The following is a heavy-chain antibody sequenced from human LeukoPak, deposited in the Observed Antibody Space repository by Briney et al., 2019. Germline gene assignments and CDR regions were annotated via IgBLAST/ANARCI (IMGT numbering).Heavy chain of an antibody. D-gene: IGHD5-12*01. CDR2: INPNSGGT. CDR3: ARDTSGIGGYSGMLDY. J-gene: IGHJ4*02. Sequence: ASVKVSCEASGYTFTGYYMYWVRQAPGQGLEWMGWINPNSGGTNYAQKFQGRVTMTRDTSISTAYMELSRLRSDDTAVYYCARDTSGIGGYSGMLDYWGQGTLVTVSS. V-gene: IGHV1-2*02. CDR1: GYTFTGYY.